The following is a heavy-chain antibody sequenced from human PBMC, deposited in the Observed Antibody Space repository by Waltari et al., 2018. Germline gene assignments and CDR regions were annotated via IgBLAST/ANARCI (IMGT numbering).Heavy chain of an antibody. D-gene: IGHD4-17*01. Sequence: QVQLVQSGAEVKKPGASVKVSCQASGYTFTDYYMSWVRQAPGQGLEWMGRMNPSTGGASSAQKFQGRVTMTRDTSISTLYMELSSLKSDDTAVYYCARGGGDYGTFDYWGQGTLVTVSS. J-gene: IGHJ4*02. CDR2: MNPSTGGA. CDR3: ARGGGDYGTFDY. V-gene: IGHV1-2*06. CDR1: GYTFTDYY.